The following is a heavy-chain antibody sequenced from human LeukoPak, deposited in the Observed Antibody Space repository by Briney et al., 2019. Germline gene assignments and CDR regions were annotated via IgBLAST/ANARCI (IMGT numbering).Heavy chain of an antibody. CDR3: ARGSEWELFDY. V-gene: IGHV4-31*11. D-gene: IGHD1-26*01. Sequence: PSETPSLTCAVYGGSFSGYYWSWIRQHPGKGLEWIGYIYYSGSTYYNPSLKSRVTISVDTSKNQFSLKLSSVTAADTAVYYCARGSEWELFDYWGQGTLVTVSS. J-gene: IGHJ4*02. CDR1: GGSFSGYY. CDR2: IYYSGST.